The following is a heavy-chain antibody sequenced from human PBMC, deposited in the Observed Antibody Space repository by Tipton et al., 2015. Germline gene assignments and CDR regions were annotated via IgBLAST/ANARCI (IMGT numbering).Heavy chain of an antibody. Sequence: LRLSCAISGDSVSSNSAAWNWIRQSPSRGLEWLGNTYYRSKWYSDYAVSVKSRITITPDTSKNQFTLHLNSVTPDDTAMYYCARGAQHSTWSWGQGTLVTVSS. CDR1: GDSVSSNSAA. CDR2: TYYRSKWYS. D-gene: IGHD6-13*01. V-gene: IGHV6-1*01. J-gene: IGHJ5*02. CDR3: ARGAQHSTWS.